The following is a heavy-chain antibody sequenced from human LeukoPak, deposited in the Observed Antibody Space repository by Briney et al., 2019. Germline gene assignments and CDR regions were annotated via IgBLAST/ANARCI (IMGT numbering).Heavy chain of an antibody. Sequence: SETLSLTCTVSGGSISSGSYYWGWIRQPPGKGLEWIGSIYYSGSTYYNPSLKSRVTISVDTSKNQFSLKLSSVTAADTAVYYCARRGSYDILTGYPNWFDPWGQGTLVTVSS. CDR2: IYYSGST. CDR3: ARRGSYDILTGYPNWFDP. V-gene: IGHV4-39*01. D-gene: IGHD3-9*01. J-gene: IGHJ5*02. CDR1: GGSISSGSYY.